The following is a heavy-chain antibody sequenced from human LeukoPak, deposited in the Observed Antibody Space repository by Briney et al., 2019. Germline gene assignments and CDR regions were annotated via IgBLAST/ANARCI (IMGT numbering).Heavy chain of an antibody. V-gene: IGHV3-11*01. CDR1: GFTFSDYY. CDR3: ARDRYPYSSGWDYYYGMDV. J-gene: IGHJ6*02. CDR2: ISSRGSTI. D-gene: IGHD6-19*01. Sequence: GGSLRLSCAASGFTFSDYYMSWIRQAPGRGLEWGSYISSRGSTIYYEDSVKGRFTISRDNAKNSLYLQMNSLRAADTAVYYCARDRYPYSSGWDYYYGMDVWGQGTTVTVSS.